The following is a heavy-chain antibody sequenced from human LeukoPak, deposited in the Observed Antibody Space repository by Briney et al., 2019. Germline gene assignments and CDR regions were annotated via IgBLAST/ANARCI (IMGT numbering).Heavy chain of an antibody. CDR3: ARVGSSGWYVHPTLDY. CDR1: GYTFSGYY. D-gene: IGHD6-19*01. V-gene: IGHV1-2*02. CDR2: INPSNGDT. Sequence: ASVKVSCKASGYTFSGYYIHWVRQAPGQELEWMAWINPSNGDTNYAQKFQGRVTMTRDTSISTAYMELTRLISDDTAVYYCARVGSSGWYVHPTLDYWGQGTLVTVSS. J-gene: IGHJ4*02.